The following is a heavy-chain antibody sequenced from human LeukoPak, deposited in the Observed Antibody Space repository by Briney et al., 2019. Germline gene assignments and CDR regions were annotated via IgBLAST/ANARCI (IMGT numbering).Heavy chain of an antibody. J-gene: IGHJ4*02. CDR3: AREGVVVSAAVDY. D-gene: IGHD2-2*01. CDR2: IYSGGTT. V-gene: IGHV3-66*01. Sequence: GGSLRLSCAASGLTVSTNYMSWVRQAPGEGLEWVSVIYSGGTTYYADSVKGRFTISRDNSKNTLYLQMNSLRAEDTAVYYCAREGVVVSAAVDYWGQGTLVTVSS. CDR1: GLTVSTNY.